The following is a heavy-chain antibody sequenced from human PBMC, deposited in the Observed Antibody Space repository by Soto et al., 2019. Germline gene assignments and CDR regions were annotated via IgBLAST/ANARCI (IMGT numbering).Heavy chain of an antibody. J-gene: IGHJ6*02. CDR1: GGSISSSNW. Sequence: QVQLQESGPGLVKPSGTLSLTCAVSGGSISSSNWWSWVRQPPGKGLDWIGEIYHSGSTNYNPSLKSQDSISVDNSKNQCSLNLSSVAAAYTAVYYCARRIAAVTPYYYYYGMDVWGQGTTVTVSS. V-gene: IGHV4-4*02. CDR2: IYHSGST. D-gene: IGHD6-13*01. CDR3: ARRIAAVTPYYYYYGMDV.